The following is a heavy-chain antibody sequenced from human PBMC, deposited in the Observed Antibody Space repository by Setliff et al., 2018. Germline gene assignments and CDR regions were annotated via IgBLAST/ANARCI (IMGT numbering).Heavy chain of an antibody. V-gene: IGHV1-18*04. Sequence: ASVKVSCKTSGYTFISYGISWMRQAPGQGLEWMGWISGYNGNTDYAQSLQGRVTMIMDTSTSTAYMELRSLKSDDTAVYYCARVPRLEWLLPTFDSWGQGTLVTVSS. CDR1: GYTFISYG. D-gene: IGHD3-3*01. CDR3: ARVPRLEWLLPTFDS. J-gene: IGHJ4*02. CDR2: ISGYNGNT.